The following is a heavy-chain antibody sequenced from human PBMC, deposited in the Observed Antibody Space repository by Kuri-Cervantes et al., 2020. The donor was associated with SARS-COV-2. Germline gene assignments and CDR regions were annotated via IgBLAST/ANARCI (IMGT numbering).Heavy chain of an antibody. D-gene: IGHD2-2*01. Sequence: GGSLRLSCAASGFTFADYAMSWVRQAPGKGLEWVSAISGSGGSTYYADSVKGRFTISRDNSKNTLYLQMNSLRAEDTAVYYCAKGDYCSSTSCYSYYYYYGMDVWGQGTTVTVSS. J-gene: IGHJ6*02. CDR2: ISGSGGST. CDR3: AKGDYCSSTSCYSYYYYYGMDV. V-gene: IGHV3-23*01. CDR1: GFTFADYA.